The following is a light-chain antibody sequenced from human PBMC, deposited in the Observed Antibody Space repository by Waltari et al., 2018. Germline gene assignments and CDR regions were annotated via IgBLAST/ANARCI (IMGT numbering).Light chain of an antibody. CDR1: QSISSY. V-gene: IGKV1-39*01. CDR3: QQSYSTPLYT. Sequence: DIQMTQSPSSLSASVGDRVTITCRASQSISSYLNWYQQKPGKAPKLLIYAASSLQSGVPSRFSGNGSGTDFTLTISSLQPEDFATYYCQQSYSTPLYTFGQGTKLEIK. CDR2: AAS. J-gene: IGKJ2*01.